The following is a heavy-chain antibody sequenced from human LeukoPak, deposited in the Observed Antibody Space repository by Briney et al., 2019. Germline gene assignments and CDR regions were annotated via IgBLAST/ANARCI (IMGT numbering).Heavy chain of an antibody. V-gene: IGHV3-30*02. CDR2: IRYDGTNK. CDR1: GFTFSNYG. CDR3: ARDAYRDRYFDY. Sequence: PGGSLRLSCAASGFTFSNYGMHWVRQAPGKGLEWVTFIRYDGTNKYYADSVKGRFTISRDNSKNTLYLQMNSLRAEDTAVYYCARDAYRDRYFDYWGQGTLVTVSS. D-gene: IGHD4-11*01. J-gene: IGHJ4*02.